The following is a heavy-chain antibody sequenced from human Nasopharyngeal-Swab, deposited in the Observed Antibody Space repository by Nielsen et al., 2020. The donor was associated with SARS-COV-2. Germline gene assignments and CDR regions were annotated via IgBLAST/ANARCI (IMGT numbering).Heavy chain of an antibody. V-gene: IGHV1-24*01. CDR2: FDPEDGET. CDR1: GYTLTELS. D-gene: IGHD1-26*01. J-gene: IGHJ4*02. Sequence: ASVKVSCKVSGYTLTELSMHWVRQAPGKGLEWMGGFDPEDGETIYAQKLQGRVTMTTDTSTSTAYMELRSLRSDDTAVYYCARDAALGVGHFDYWGQGTLVTVSS. CDR3: ARDAALGVGHFDY.